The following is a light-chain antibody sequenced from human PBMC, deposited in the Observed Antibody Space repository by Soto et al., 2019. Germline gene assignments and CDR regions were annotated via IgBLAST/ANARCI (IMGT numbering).Light chain of an antibody. CDR1: NSDVGSYNF. Sequence: QSALTQPASVSGSPGQSITISCTRTNSDVGSYNFVSWYQQHPGKAPKVMIFEVSKRPSGVSDRFSGSKSGNTASLTISGLQAEDDADSYCCSDSGSSPYVFGTGTKVTVL. J-gene: IGLJ1*01. CDR3: CSDSGSSPYV. V-gene: IGLV2-23*02. CDR2: EVS.